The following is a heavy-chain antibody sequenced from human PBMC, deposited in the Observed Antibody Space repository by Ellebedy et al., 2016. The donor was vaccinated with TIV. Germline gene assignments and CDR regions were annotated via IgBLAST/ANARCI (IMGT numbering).Heavy chain of an antibody. CDR1: GGSFSSYA. CDR2: IFPVFGTA. Sequence: AASVKVSCKASGGSFSSYAINWVRQAPGQGLEWMGGIFPVFGTANFAQKFQGRVTITADESTITAYMHLSSLRSDDTAVYYCARSLSGGSEFDIWGQGTMVTVSS. D-gene: IGHD1-26*01. V-gene: IGHV1-69*13. J-gene: IGHJ3*02. CDR3: ARSLSGGSEFDI.